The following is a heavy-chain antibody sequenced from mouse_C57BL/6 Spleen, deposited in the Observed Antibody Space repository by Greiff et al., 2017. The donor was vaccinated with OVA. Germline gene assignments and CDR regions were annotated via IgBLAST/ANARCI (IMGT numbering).Heavy chain of an antibody. CDR3: TRSCGVVAYYYAMDY. CDR1: GYTFTDYE. CDR2: IDPETGGT. J-gene: IGHJ4*01. D-gene: IGHD1-1*01. Sequence: QVHVKQSGAELVRPGASVTLSCKASGYTFTDYEMHWVKQTPVHGLEWIGAIDPETGGTAYNQKFKGKAILTADKSSSTAYMELRSLTSEDSAVYYFTRSCGVVAYYYAMDYWGQGTSVTVSS. V-gene: IGHV1-15*01.